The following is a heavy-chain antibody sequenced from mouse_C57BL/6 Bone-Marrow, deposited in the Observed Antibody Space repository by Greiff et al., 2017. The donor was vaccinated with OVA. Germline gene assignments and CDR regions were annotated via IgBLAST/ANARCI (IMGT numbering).Heavy chain of an antibody. J-gene: IGHJ4*01. D-gene: IGHD4-1*01. CDR3: ARAGAPMDY. CDR2: ISSGSSTI. Sequence: EVKLVESGGGLVKPGGSLKLSCAASGFTFSDYGMHWVRQAPEKGLEWVAYISSGSSTIYYADTVKGRFTISRDNAKNTLFLQMTSLRSEDTAMYYCARAGAPMDYWGQGTSVTVSS. V-gene: IGHV5-17*01. CDR1: GFTFSDYG.